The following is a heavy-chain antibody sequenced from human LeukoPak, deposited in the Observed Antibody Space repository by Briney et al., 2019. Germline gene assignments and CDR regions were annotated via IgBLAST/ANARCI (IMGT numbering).Heavy chain of an antibody. V-gene: IGHV3-7*04. CDR1: GFTFSGYW. CDR3: ARGYGDY. CDR2: IKQDESEK. D-gene: IGHD1-14*01. J-gene: IGHJ4*02. Sequence: PEGSLRLSCAASGFTFSGYWMTWVRQAPGKGLEWVANIKQDESEKCYVDSVKGRFTISRDNAKNSLYLQMNSLRADDTAVYYCARGYGDYWGQGTLVTVSS.